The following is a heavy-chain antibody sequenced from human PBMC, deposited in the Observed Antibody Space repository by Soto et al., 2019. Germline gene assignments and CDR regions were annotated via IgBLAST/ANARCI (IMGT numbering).Heavy chain of an antibody. CDR2: IKQDGSEK. CDR3: ARRSCGGDCYSIRWFDP. V-gene: IGHV3-7*05. Sequence: GGSLSLSCAASGFTFSSYWMSWVRQAPGKGLEWVANIKQDGSEKYYVDSVKGRFTISRDNAKNSLYLQMNSLRAEDTAVYYCARRSCGGDCYSIRWFDPWGQGTLVTVSS. J-gene: IGHJ5*02. CDR1: GFTFSSYW. D-gene: IGHD2-21*02.